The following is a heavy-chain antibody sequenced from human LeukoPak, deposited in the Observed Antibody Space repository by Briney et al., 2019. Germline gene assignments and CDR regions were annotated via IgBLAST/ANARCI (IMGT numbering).Heavy chain of an antibody. CDR2: ISTYDDRT. J-gene: IGHJ4*02. D-gene: IGHD3-10*01. CDR1: GYTFNTYG. Sequence: ASVKVSCEASGYTFNTYGISWVRQAPGQGLEWMAWISTYDDRTNYAQKFQGRVTMTTDTSTSTAYMELKSLRSDDTAVYYCARDHKFVRGYWGQGTLVTVSS. V-gene: IGHV1-18*01. CDR3: ARDHKFVRGY.